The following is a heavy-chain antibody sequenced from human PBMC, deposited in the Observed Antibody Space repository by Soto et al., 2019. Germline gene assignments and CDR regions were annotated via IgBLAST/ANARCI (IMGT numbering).Heavy chain of an antibody. J-gene: IGHJ4*02. D-gene: IGHD3-16*02. CDR1: GYTFTSYA. Sequence: GASVKVSCKASGYTFTSYAMHWVRQAPGQRLEWMGWINAGNGNTKYSQKFQGRVTITRDTSASTAYMELSSLRSEDTAVYYCARALRGITGTTYVLGSYRYYSFDYRGQGTLVTVSS. CDR2: INAGNGNT. CDR3: ARALRGITGTTYVLGSYRYYSFDY. V-gene: IGHV1-3*01.